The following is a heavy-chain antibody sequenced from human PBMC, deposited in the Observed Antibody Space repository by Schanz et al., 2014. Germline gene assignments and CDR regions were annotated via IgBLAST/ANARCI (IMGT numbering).Heavy chain of an antibody. J-gene: IGHJ6*02. D-gene: IGHD3-3*01. CDR1: GFTFSSYA. CDR2: MSYDGSNK. CDR3: ARFLARYQYYGVDV. Sequence: VQLVESGGGMVKPGGSLRLSCAASGFTFSSYAMHWVRQAPGKGLEWVAVMSYDGSNKYYADSVKGRFSISRDNGETSVYLQINSLRVEDTAVYYCARFLARYQYYGVDVWGQGTTXIVSS. V-gene: IGHV3-30-3*01.